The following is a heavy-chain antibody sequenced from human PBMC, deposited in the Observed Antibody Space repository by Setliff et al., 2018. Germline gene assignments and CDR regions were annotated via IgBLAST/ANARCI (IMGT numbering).Heavy chain of an antibody. D-gene: IGHD3-3*01. CDR2: IYTSWST. V-gene: IGHV4-61*09. CDR3: ARVTGFFYVDD. CDR1: GGSVGRDFSY. Sequence: LSLTCTVSGGSVGRDFSYWTWIRQPGGKGLEWIGQIYTSWSTNYNPSLKSRVTMSLDTSKNQFYLRLTSVTAADTAVYYCARVTGFFYVDDWGKGTTVTVSS. J-gene: IGHJ6*03.